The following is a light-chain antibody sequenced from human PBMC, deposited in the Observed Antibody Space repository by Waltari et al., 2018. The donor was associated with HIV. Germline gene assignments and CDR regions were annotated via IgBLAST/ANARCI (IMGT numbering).Light chain of an antibody. CDR3: AAWDDSLHGYV. V-gene: IGLV1-36*01. CDR1: SSNIGNHA. CDR2: DDD. J-gene: IGLJ1*01. Sequence: QSVLTQPPSVSAAPRQRVTISCSGSSSNIGNHAVNWYQQLPGKAPKLLIYDDDLLPSGVSARFSGSKSGTSASLAISGLHSDDEADYYCAAWDDSLHGYVFGPGTKVTV.